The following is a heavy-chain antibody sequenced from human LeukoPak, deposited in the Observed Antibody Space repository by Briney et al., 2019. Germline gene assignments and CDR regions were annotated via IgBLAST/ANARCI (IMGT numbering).Heavy chain of an antibody. V-gene: IGHV4-39*01. CDR2: IYYSGST. J-gene: IGHJ4*02. D-gene: IGHD6-13*01. CDR1: GGSISSSSYY. CDR3: VGGYSTPGF. Sequence: SETLSLTCTVSGGSISSSSYYWGWLRQPPGKGLEWIGSIYYSGSTYYNPSLKSRVTISVDTSKNQFSLKLSSVTAADTAVYYCVGGYSTPGFWGQGTLVTVSS.